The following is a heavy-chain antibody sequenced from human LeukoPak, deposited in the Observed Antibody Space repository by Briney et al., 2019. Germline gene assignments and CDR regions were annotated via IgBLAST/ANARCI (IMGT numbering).Heavy chain of an antibody. CDR2: IYYTGTT. CDR3: ARGEDFERYYLAY. Sequence: PSETLSLTCTVSGGSISIYYWTWIRQIPGKGLEWIGYIYYTGTTNYNPLFESRATISVDTSKNQFSLKLTSVTAADTAVYFCARGEDFERYYLAYWGQGTLVTVSS. V-gene: IGHV4-59*01. D-gene: IGHD3-9*01. CDR1: GGSISIYY. J-gene: IGHJ4*02.